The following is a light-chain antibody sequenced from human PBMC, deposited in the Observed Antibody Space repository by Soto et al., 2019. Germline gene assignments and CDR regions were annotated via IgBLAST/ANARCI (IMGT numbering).Light chain of an antibody. CDR1: SGSIANNY. Sequence: NFMLTQPHSVSESPGKTLSISCTRSSGSIANNYVQWYQQRPGSAPTTVIYENNQRLSGVPDRFSGSTDGSSNSASLTISGLQTEDEADYYCQSYDSSLSGSVFGTGTKVTVL. V-gene: IGLV6-57*04. J-gene: IGLJ1*01. CDR3: QSYDSSLSGSV. CDR2: ENN.